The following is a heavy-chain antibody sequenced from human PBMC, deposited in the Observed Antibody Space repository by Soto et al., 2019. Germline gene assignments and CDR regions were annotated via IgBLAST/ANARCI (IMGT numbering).Heavy chain of an antibody. J-gene: IGHJ6*02. V-gene: IGHV1-3*01. CDR1: GYTFTSYA. CDR3: ARDLSYYDFWSGYLPYGMDV. CDR2: INACNGNT. D-gene: IGHD3-3*01. Sequence: ASGKVSCKASGYTFTSYAMHCGRQAPGQMLEWMGWINACNGNTKYSQKFQGRVTITRDTSASTAYMEVSSLRSEDTAVYYCARDLSYYDFWSGYLPYGMDVWGQGTTVTVSS.